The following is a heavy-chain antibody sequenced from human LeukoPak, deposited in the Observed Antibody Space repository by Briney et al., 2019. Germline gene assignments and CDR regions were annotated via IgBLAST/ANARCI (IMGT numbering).Heavy chain of an antibody. J-gene: IGHJ4*02. CDR3: ARVLSGSYRTFSFDY. CDR1: GGSFSGYY. V-gene: IGHV4-34*01. Sequence: PSETLSLTCAVYGGSFSGYYWSWIRQPPGKGLEWIGVINHSGSTNYNPSLKSRVTISVDTSKDQFSLKLSSVTAADTAVYYCARVLSGSYRTFSFDYWGQGTLVTVSS. D-gene: IGHD1-26*01. CDR2: INHSGST.